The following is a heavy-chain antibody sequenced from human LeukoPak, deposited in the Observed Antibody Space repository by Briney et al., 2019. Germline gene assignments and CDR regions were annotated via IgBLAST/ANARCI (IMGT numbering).Heavy chain of an antibody. CDR1: GYIFAGYY. Sequence: ASVKVSCKASGYIFAGYYLHWVRQAPGQGLEWMGWINPNSGDTNYAQKFQGRVTMTRDTSISTAYMELSRLSSDDTAVYYCARDVGNSGHEVFDYWGQGTLVTVSS. D-gene: IGHD5-12*01. CDR2: INPNSGDT. J-gene: IGHJ4*02. CDR3: ARDVGNSGHEVFDY. V-gene: IGHV1-2*02.